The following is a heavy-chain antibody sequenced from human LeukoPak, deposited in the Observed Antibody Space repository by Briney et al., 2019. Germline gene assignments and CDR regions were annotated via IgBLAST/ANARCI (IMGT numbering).Heavy chain of an antibody. V-gene: IGHV3-33*06. CDR3: AKDAQRGFDYSNSLEY. CDR1: GLTFSHFA. CDR2: IWSDGTNK. D-gene: IGHD4-11*01. J-gene: IGHJ4*02. Sequence: GGSMRLSCAASGLTFSHFAFHWVRQAPGKGLEWVAVIWSDGTNKYYGDSVKGRFIIQRDDSQKTVYLQMNRLRAEDTAIYYCAKDAQRGFDYSNSLEYWGQGSLVTVSS.